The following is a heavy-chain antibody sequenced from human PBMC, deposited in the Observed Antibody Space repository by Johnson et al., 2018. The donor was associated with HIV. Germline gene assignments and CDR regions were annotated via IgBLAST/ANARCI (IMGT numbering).Heavy chain of an antibody. CDR3: ARVDTAMTYDAFDI. D-gene: IGHD5-18*01. Sequence: EVQLVESGGGLVQPGGPLRLSCAASGFTVSRNYMTWVRQAPGKGLEWVSVIYGGGNTYYADSVKGRFTISRYNSQNTLYLQMNSLRAEDTAVYYCARVDTAMTYDAFDIWGQGTMVTVSS. CDR1: GFTVSRNY. CDR2: IYGGGNT. J-gene: IGHJ3*02. V-gene: IGHV3-66*01.